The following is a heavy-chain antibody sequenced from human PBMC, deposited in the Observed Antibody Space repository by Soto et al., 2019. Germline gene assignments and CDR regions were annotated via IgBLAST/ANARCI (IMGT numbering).Heavy chain of an antibody. CDR2: IYYSGST. D-gene: IGHD3-16*01. V-gene: IGHV4-59*01. CDR1: GGSISSYY. J-gene: IGHJ6*02. CDR3: ARRTTGGDYYYYGMDV. Sequence: SETLSLTCTVSGGSISSYYWSWIRQPPGKGLERIGYIYYSGSTNYNPSLKSRVTISVDTSKNQFSLKLSSVTAADTAVYYCARRTTGGDYYYYGMDVWGQGTTVTVSS.